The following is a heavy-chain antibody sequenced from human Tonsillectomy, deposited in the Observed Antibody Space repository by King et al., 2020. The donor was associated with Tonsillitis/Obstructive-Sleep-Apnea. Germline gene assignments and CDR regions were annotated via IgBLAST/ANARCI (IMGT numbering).Heavy chain of an antibody. J-gene: IGHJ4*02. V-gene: IGHV4-59*08. CDR2: IYYSGST. CDR1: GGSISSYY. Sequence: LQLQESGPGLVKPSETLSLTCTVSGGSISSYYWSWIRQPPGKGLEWIGYIYYSGSTNYNPSLKSRVTISVDTSKNQFSLKLSSVTAADTAVYYCASSTYCSSTSCYLDYWGQGTLVTVSP. CDR3: ASSTYCSSTSCYLDY. D-gene: IGHD2-2*01.